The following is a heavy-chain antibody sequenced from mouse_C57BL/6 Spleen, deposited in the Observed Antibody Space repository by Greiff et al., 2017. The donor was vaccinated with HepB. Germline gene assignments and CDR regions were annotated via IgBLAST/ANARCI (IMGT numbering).Heavy chain of an antibody. J-gene: IGHJ4*01. CDR3: ARWGTTVVAKDYYAMDY. V-gene: IGHV1-7*01. CDR2: INPSSGYT. D-gene: IGHD1-1*01. Sequence: VQLVESGAELAKPGASVKLSCKASGYTFTSYWMHWVKQRPGQGLEWIGYINPSSGYTKYNQKFKDKATLTADKSSSTAYMQLSSLTYEDSAVYYCARWGTTVVAKDYYAMDYWGQGTSVTVSS. CDR1: GYTFTSYW.